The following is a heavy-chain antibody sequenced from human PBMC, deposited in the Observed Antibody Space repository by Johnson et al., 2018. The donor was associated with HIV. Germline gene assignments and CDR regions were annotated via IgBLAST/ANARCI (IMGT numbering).Heavy chain of an antibody. CDR1: GFTFSSYA. CDR3: AREMTHDDAFDI. V-gene: IGHV3-7*05. Sequence: VQLVESGGGLIQPGGSLRLSCAASGFTFSSYAIHWVRQAPGKGLEWVANIKQDGSEKYYVDSVKGRFTISRDNAKNSLYLQMNSLRAEDTAVYYCAREMTHDDAFDIWGQGTMVTVSS. J-gene: IGHJ3*02. D-gene: IGHD2-21*02. CDR2: IKQDGSEK.